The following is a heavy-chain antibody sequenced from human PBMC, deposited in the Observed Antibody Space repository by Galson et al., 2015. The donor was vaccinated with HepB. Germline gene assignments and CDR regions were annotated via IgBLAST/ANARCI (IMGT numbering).Heavy chain of an antibody. J-gene: IGHJ6*02. CDR1: GFTFSTYS. D-gene: IGHD6-19*01. CDR2: ISSSSSSI. CDR3: ARDNDDSSGWYNPYFYYYSMDV. V-gene: IGHV3-48*02. Sequence: SLRLSCAASGFTFSTYSMNWVRQAPGKGLEWVSYISSSSSSIYYADSVKGRFTISRDNAKYSLFLQMNSLRDEDTAVYYCARDNDDSSGWYNPYFYYYSMDVWGQGTTVTVSS.